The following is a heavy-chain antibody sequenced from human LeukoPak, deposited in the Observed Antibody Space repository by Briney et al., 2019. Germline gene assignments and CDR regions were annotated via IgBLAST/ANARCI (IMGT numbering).Heavy chain of an antibody. J-gene: IGHJ4*02. D-gene: IGHD4-17*01. CDR2: MNPNSGNT. CDR3: ARGRDYGARRYFDY. Sequence: ASVKVSCKASGYTFTSYDINWVRQATGQGLEWMGWMNPNSGNTGYAQKFQGRVTITRNTSISTPYMELSSLRSEDTAVYYCARGRDYGARRYFDYWGQGTLVSVSS. CDR1: GYTFTSYD. V-gene: IGHV1-8*03.